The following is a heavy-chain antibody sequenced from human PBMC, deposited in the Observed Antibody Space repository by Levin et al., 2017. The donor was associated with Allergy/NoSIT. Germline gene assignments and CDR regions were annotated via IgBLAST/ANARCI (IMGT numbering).Heavy chain of an antibody. CDR3: ATGVPGYCSGGSCPYDAFDI. CDR1: GYTLTELS. CDR2: FDPEDGET. D-gene: IGHD2-15*01. V-gene: IGHV1-24*01. Sequence: GASVKVSCKVSGYTLTELSMHWVRQAPGKGLEWMGGFDPEDGETIYAQKFQGRVTMTEDTSTDTAYMELSSLRSEDTAVYYCATGVPGYCSGGSCPYDAFDIWGQGTMVTVSS. J-gene: IGHJ3*02.